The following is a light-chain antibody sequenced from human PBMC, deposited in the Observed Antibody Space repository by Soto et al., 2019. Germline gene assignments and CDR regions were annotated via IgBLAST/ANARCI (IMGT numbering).Light chain of an antibody. CDR2: DAS. V-gene: IGKV1-5*01. CDR3: QQYNTYPWT. Sequence: LSLSTVSESKRDRVTFTCRASQSISSWLAWYQQKPGRAPKLLIYDASTLESGVPSRFSGSGSGTEFTLTISRLQPDDFATYYCQQYNTYPWTFGQRSIVDIK. J-gene: IGKJ1*01. CDR1: QSISSW.